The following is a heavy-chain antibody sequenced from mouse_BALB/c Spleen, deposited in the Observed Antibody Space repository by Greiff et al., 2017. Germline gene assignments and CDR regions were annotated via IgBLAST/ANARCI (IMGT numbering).Heavy chain of an antibody. D-gene: IGHD2-1*01. Sequence: EVNVVESGGGLVKPGGSLKLSCAASGFAFSSYDMSWVRQTPEKRLEWVAYISSGGGSTYYPDTVKGRFTISRDNAKNTLYLQMSSLKSEDTAMYYCARHGNYWYFDVWGAGTTVTVSS. CDR1: GFAFSSYD. V-gene: IGHV5-12-1*01. CDR3: ARHGNYWYFDV. CDR2: ISSGGGST. J-gene: IGHJ1*01.